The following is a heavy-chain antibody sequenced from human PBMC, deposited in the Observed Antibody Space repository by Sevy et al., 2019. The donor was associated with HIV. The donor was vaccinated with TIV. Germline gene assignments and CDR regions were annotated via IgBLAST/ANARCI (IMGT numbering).Heavy chain of an antibody. J-gene: IGHJ6*02. CDR2: ISGSGGST. CDR3: AKGRGYCSSTSCSYHYGMDV. CDR1: GFTFSSYA. D-gene: IGHD2-2*01. Sequence: GGSLRLSCAASGFTFSSYAMSWVRQAPGKGLEWVSAISGSGGSTYYADSVKGRFTISRDNSKNTLYRQMNSLRAEDTAVYYCAKGRGYCSSTSCSYHYGMDVWGQGTTVTVSS. V-gene: IGHV3-23*01.